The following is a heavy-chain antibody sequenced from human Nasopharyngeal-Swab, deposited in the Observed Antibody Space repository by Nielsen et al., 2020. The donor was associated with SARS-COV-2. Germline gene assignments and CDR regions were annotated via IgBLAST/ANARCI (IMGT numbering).Heavy chain of an antibody. J-gene: IGHJ4*02. CDR1: GFTFSTAW. CDR2: IKSKTDGSTR. CDR3: TTDFYFDY. V-gene: IGHV3-15*01. Sequence: GGSLRLSCAASGFTFSTAWMSWVRQAPGKGLEWVGRIKSKTDGSTRDYAVPVKGRFTISRDDSKNTVFLQMDSLKTEDTALYYCTTDFYFDYWGQGTLVTVSS.